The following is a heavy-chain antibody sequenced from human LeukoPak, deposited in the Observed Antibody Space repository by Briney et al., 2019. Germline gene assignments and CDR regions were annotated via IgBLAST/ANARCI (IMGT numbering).Heavy chain of an antibody. D-gene: IGHD5-12*01. Sequence: PWGSLRLSCAASGFTVSSNYMSWVRQAPGKGLEWVSVIYSGGSTYYADSVKGRFTISRDNSKNTLYLQMNSLRAEDTAVYYCAVLEMATNPDDFDYWGQGTLATVSS. CDR3: AVLEMATNPDDFDY. CDR2: IYSGGST. J-gene: IGHJ4*02. V-gene: IGHV3-66*01. CDR1: GFTVSSNY.